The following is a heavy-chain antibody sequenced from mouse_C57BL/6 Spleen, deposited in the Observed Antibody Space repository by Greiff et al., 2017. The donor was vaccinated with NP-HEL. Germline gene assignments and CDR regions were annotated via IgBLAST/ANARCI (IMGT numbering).Heavy chain of an antibody. CDR2: ISSGGSYT. CDR1: GFTFSSYG. CDR3: ARPHYYGSSSYWYFDV. V-gene: IGHV5-6*01. J-gene: IGHJ1*03. Sequence: EVQRVESGGDLVKPGGSLKLSCAASGFTFSSYGMSWVRQTPDKRLEWVATISSGGSYTYYPDSVKGRFTISRDNAKNTLYLQMSSLKSEDTAMYYCARPHYYGSSSYWYFDVWGTGTTVTVSS. D-gene: IGHD1-1*01.